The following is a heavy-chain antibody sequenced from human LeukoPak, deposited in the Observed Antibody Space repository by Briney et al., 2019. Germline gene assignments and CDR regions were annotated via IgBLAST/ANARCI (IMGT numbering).Heavy chain of an antibody. CDR1: GGSISSYY. V-gene: IGHV4-59*06. D-gene: IGHD3-9*01. CDR3: ARVPILYYDILTGFDY. Sequence: SETLSLTCTVSGGSISSYYWSWIRQPPGKGLEWIGYIYYSGSTYYNPSLKSRVTISVDTSKNQFSLKLSSVTAADTAVYYCARVPILYYDILTGFDYWGQGTLVTVSS. J-gene: IGHJ4*02. CDR2: IYYSGST.